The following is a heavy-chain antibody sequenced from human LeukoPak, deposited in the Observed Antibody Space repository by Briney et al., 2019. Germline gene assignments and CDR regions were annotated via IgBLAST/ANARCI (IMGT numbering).Heavy chain of an antibody. J-gene: IGHJ6*02. CDR1: GFTFSNCA. Sequence: GGSLRLSCAASGFTFSNCAMHWVRQAPGKGLEWVAFIRYDGSNKFYADSVKGRFTISRDNSKNTLYLQMNSLRAEDTAVYYCAAPPGVAVAGTDYYYYYGMDVWGQGTTVTVSS. CDR2: IRYDGSNK. CDR3: AAPPGVAVAGTDYYYYYGMDV. D-gene: IGHD6-19*01. V-gene: IGHV3-30*02.